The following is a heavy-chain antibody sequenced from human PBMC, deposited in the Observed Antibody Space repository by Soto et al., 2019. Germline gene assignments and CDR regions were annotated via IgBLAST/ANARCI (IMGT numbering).Heavy chain of an antibody. V-gene: IGHV4-34*01. CDR1: GGSFSVYY. D-gene: IGHD1-1*01. CDR2: INHSGST. CDR3: ARGLGTHKYYYGMDV. Sequence: PETLSLTCAFYGGSFSVYYWSWIGQPPGKGLDWIGEINHSGSTNYNPSLKSRVTISVDTSKNQFSLKLSSVTAADTAVYYCARGLGTHKYYYGMDVWGQGTTVTVSS. J-gene: IGHJ6*01.